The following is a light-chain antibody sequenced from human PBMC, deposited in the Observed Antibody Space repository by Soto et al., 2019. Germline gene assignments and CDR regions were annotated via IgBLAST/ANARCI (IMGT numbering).Light chain of an antibody. Sequence: QSVLNQPASVSGSPGQSITISCSGTTSDVGGYNLVSWYQQHTAKAPKLLIYEGTQRPSGVSSRFSGSKSGNTASLTISGLQAEDEADYYCCSYASSSSYVFGTGTKV. CDR3: CSYASSSSYV. CDR2: EGT. CDR1: TSDVGGYNL. V-gene: IGLV2-23*01. J-gene: IGLJ1*01.